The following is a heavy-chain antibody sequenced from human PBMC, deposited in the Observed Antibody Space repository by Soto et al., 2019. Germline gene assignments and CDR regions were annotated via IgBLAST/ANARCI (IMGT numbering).Heavy chain of an antibody. J-gene: IGHJ5*02. V-gene: IGHV4-31*03. CDR2: IYYSGSA. Sequence: QVQLQESGPGLVKPSQTLSLTCTVSGGSISSGGYYWSWIRQHPGKGLEWIGYIYYSGSAYYNPSLKSRVTISVDTDTNQFSLRLSSVTAADTAVYYCARDAGGWDQLLSHWFDPWGQRTLVTVSS. D-gene: IGHD2-2*01. CDR3: ARDAGGWDQLLSHWFDP. CDR1: GGSISSGGYY.